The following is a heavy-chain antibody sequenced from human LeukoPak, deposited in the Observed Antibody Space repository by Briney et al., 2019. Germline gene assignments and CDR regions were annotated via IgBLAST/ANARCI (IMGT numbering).Heavy chain of an antibody. J-gene: IGHJ4*02. CDR2: IYYSGST. V-gene: IGHV4-39*01. D-gene: IGHD3-10*01. CDR3: ARRAWGFGESPFDY. CDR1: GGSISSSSYY. Sequence: PSETLSLTCTVSGGSISSSSYYWGWIRQSPGKGLEWIGSIYYSGSTYYNPSLKSRVTISVDTSKNQFSLKLSSVTAADTAVYYCARRAWGFGESPFDYWGQGTLVTVSS.